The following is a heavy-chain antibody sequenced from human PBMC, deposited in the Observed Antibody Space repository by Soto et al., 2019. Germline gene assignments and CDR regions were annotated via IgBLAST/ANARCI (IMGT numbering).Heavy chain of an antibody. D-gene: IGHD3-9*01. CDR3: ASGTLTYNWFDP. Sequence: SVKVSCKASGGTFSSYAISWVRQAPGQGLEWMGGIIPIFGTANYAQKFQGRVTITADESTSTAYMELSSLRSEDTAVYYCASGTLTYNWFDPWGQGTLVTVSS. CDR1: GGTFSSYA. V-gene: IGHV1-69*13. CDR2: IIPIFGTA. J-gene: IGHJ5*02.